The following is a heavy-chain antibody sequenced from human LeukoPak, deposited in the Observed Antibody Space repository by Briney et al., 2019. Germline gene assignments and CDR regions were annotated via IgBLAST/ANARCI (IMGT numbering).Heavy chain of an antibody. J-gene: IGHJ6*03. CDR3: ARDDYGSGSYIYYYYYMDV. Sequence: GGSLRLSCAASGFTFSSYWMSWVRQAPGKGLEWVANIKQDGSEEYYVDSVKGRFTISRDNAKNSLYLQMNSLRAEDTAVYYCARDDYGSGSYIYYYYYMDVWGKGTTVTVSS. CDR2: IKQDGSEE. D-gene: IGHD3-10*01. CDR1: GFTFSSYW. V-gene: IGHV3-7*01.